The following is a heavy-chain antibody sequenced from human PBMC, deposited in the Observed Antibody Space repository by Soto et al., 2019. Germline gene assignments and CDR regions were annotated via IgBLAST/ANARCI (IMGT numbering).Heavy chain of an antibody. Sequence: QITLMESGPTLVKPTQTLTLTCTFSGFSLSTGGVGVGWIRQPPGKALEWLALIYWDDDKRYSPSLRSSLTITKDTSKNQVVLIMTNMDPVDTATYSCTHSRCGGDCLQSYSSHYYFGMDVWGQGTTVTVSS. CDR3: THSRCGGDCLQSYSSHYYFGMDV. CDR1: GFSLSTGGVG. CDR2: IYWDDDK. D-gene: IGHD2-21*02. J-gene: IGHJ6*02. V-gene: IGHV2-5*02.